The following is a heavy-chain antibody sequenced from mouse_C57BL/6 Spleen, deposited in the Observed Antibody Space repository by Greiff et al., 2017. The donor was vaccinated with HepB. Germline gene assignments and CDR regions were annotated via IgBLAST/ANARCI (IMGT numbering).Heavy chain of an antibody. Sequence: VKLVESGPGLVQPSQCLSITCTVSGFSFTSYGIHWVRQSPGKGLEWLGVIWSGGSTDYNAAFISRLSISKDNSKSHVFFKMNSLQADDTAIYYCASTVSYAMDYWGQGTSVTVSS. J-gene: IGHJ4*01. CDR1: GFSFTSYG. D-gene: IGHD1-1*01. CDR3: ASTVSYAMDY. V-gene: IGHV2-2*01. CDR2: IWSGGST.